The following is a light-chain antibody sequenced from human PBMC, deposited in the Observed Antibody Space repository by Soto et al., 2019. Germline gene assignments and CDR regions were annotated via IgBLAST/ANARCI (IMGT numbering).Light chain of an antibody. V-gene: IGKV3-11*01. CDR3: QQRSNWLWT. CDR2: DAS. J-gene: IGKJ1*01. CDR1: QTIDNT. Sequence: EIVMTQSPATLSLSPGERATLSCRASQTIDNTLAWYQRKPGQAPRLLIYDASTRATGVPARFSGSGSGTDFTLTISSLEPEDFAVYYCQQRSNWLWTFGQGTKVDIK.